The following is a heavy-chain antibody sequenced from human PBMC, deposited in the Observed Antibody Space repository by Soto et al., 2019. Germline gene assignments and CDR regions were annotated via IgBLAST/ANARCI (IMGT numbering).Heavy chain of an antibody. CDR1: GFTFSNAW. CDR3: TTNFY. Sequence: EVQLVESGGGLVKPGGSLRLSCAASGFTFSNAWMSWVRQAPGKGLEWVGCIKSKTDGGTTDYAAPVKGRFTISRDDSKNTLYLQMNSLKTEDTAVYYCTTNFYWGQGTLVTVSS. CDR2: IKSKTDGGTT. V-gene: IGHV3-15*01. J-gene: IGHJ4*02.